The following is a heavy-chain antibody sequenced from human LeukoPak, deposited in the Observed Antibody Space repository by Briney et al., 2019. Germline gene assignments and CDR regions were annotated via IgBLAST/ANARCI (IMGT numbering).Heavy chain of an antibody. Sequence: SETLSLTCTVSGGSISSAYYYWSWIRQPPGKGLEWIAYMHYSGNTYYNPSLKSRVTMTVETSKNQFFLNLSSVTVADTAVYYWARYYFVRGGYSNWFDPWGQGTLVTVSS. CDR2: MHYSGNT. V-gene: IGHV4-30-4*01. D-gene: IGHD3-22*01. CDR1: GGSISSAYYY. CDR3: ARYYFVRGGYSNWFDP. J-gene: IGHJ5*02.